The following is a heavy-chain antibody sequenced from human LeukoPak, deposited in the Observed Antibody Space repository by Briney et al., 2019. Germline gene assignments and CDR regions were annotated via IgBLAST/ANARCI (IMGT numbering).Heavy chain of an antibody. CDR3: ARDFYGFGEFTNWFDP. CDR1: GFTFSSYE. Sequence: GGSLRLSCAASGFTFSSYEMNWVRQAPGKGLEWVSYISSSGSTIYYADSVKGRFTISRDNAKNSLYLQMNSLRAEDTAVYYCARDFYGFGEFTNWFDPWGQGTLVTVSS. J-gene: IGHJ5*02. V-gene: IGHV3-48*03. CDR2: ISSSGSTI. D-gene: IGHD3-10*01.